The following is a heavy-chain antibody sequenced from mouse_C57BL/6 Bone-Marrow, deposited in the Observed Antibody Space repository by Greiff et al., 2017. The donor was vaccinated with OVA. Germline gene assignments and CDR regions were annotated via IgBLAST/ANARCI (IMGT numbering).Heavy chain of an antibody. CDR2: IYPRSGNT. J-gene: IGHJ1*03. CDR1: GYTFTSYG. Sequence: VQLQQSGAELARPGASVKLSCKASGYTFTSYGISWVKQRTGQGLEWIGEIYPRSGNTYYNEKFKGKATLTADKSSSTAHMELRSLTSEDSAVYFCARDGYYWYFDVWGTGTTVTVSS. CDR3: ARDGYYWYFDV. D-gene: IGHD2-3*01. V-gene: IGHV1-81*01.